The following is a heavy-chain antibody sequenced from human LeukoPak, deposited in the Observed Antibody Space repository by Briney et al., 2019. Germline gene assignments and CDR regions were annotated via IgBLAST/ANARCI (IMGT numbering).Heavy chain of an antibody. D-gene: IGHD3-10*01. CDR1: GFTFTSYG. V-gene: IGHV3-30*03. Sequence: GGTLRLTCAASGFTFTSYGMHWVRQAPGKGLEWVALITYDGYYKYYSDSVKGRFTISSDTSKNTLYLQMNSLRAEDTAVYYCARDLSPVVRASPMGYWGQGTLVTVSS. J-gene: IGHJ4*02. CDR3: ARDLSPVVRASPMGY. CDR2: ITYDGYYK.